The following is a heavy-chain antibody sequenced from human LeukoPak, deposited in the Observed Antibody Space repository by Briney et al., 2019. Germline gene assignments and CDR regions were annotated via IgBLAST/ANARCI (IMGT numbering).Heavy chain of an antibody. J-gene: IGHJ3*02. V-gene: IGHV3-23*01. CDR2: ISGSGGSP. CDR1: GFTFSSYA. Sequence: GGSLRLSCAASGFTFSSYAMSWVRQASGKGLEWVSAISGSGGSPYYADSVKGRFTISRDNSKNTLYLQLNSLRAEDTAVYYCAKAIEVSTPFAFDIWGQGTMVTVSS. D-gene: IGHD2-8*01. CDR3: AKAIEVSTPFAFDI.